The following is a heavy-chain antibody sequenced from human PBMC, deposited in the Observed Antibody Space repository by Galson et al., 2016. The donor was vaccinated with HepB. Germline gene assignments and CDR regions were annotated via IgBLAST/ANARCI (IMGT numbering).Heavy chain of an antibody. D-gene: IGHD4-17*01. CDR1: GGSISSTNW. Sequence: SETLSLTCVVSGGSISSTNWWNWVRQPPGKGLEWIWEIYHSGTTNYNPSLQSRVTLSVDKSNKQCSLKLTSVTAADTAVYYCARDQAGEILRRPLGYWGQGTLVTVSS. J-gene: IGHJ4*02. CDR3: ARDQAGEILRRPLGY. V-gene: IGHV4-4*02. CDR2: IYHSGTT.